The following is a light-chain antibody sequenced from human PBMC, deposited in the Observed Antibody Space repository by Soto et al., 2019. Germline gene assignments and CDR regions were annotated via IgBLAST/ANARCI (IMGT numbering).Light chain of an antibody. CDR1: QSVSSSY. Sequence: EIVLTQSPGTLSLSPGERATLSCRASQSVSSSYLAWYQHKPGQASRLLIYGASSRATGIPDRFSGSGSGTDFTLTISRLEPEDFAVYYCQQYGSSPPWTFGQGTKVEVK. CDR2: GAS. J-gene: IGKJ1*01. CDR3: QQYGSSPPWT. V-gene: IGKV3-20*01.